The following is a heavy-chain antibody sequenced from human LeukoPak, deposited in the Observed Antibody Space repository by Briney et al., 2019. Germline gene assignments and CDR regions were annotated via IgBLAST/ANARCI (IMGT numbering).Heavy chain of an antibody. D-gene: IGHD2-15*01. CDR2: ISSSSSYI. V-gene: IGHV3-21*01. Sequence: GGSLRLSCAASGFTFSSYSMNWVRQAPGKGLEWVSSISSSSSYIYYADSVKGRFTISRDNAKNSLYLQMNSLRAEDTSVYYCARESFRMRESKTWFDPWGQGTLVTVSS. J-gene: IGHJ5*02. CDR1: GFTFSSYS. CDR3: ARESFRMRESKTWFDP.